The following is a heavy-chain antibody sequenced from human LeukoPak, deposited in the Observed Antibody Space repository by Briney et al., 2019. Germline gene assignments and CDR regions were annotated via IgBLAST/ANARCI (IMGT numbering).Heavy chain of an antibody. D-gene: IGHD3-22*01. CDR3: ARGNYYDYAFDI. CDR2: IYYSGNT. J-gene: IGHJ3*02. Sequence: SETLSLTCTVSGDSINTKSYYWGWIRQPPGKGLEWIGSIYYSGNTYYNPSLKSRVTLSIDTSKNQFSLKLSSVTAADTAVYYCARGNYYDYAFDIWGQGTMVTVSS. V-gene: IGHV4-39*01. CDR1: GDSINTKSYY.